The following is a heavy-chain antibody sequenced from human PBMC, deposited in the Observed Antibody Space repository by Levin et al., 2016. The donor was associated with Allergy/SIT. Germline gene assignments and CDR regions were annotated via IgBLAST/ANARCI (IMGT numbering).Heavy chain of an antibody. Sequence: VRQAPGKGLEWVSAISGSGGSTYYADSVKGRFTISRDNSKNTLYLQMNSLRAEDTAVYYCAKVASSSSWYNYYYYYYMDVWGKGTTVTVSS. CDR2: ISGSGGST. CDR3: AKVASSSSWYNYYYYYYMDV. D-gene: IGHD6-13*01. J-gene: IGHJ6*03. V-gene: IGHV3-23*01.